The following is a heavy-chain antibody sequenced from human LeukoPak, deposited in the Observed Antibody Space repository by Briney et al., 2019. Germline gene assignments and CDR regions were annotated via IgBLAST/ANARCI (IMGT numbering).Heavy chain of an antibody. D-gene: IGHD3-3*01. CDR2: INRNSGGT. V-gene: IGHV1-2*02. CDR3: ARGAGRVLRFLEWPFDY. J-gene: IGHJ4*02. CDR1: GYTFTGYY. Sequence: ASVKVSCKASGYTFTGYYMHWVRQAPGQGLEWMGWINRNSGGTNYAQKFQGRVTMTRDTSISTAYMELSRLRSDDTAVYYCARGAGRVLRFLEWPFDYWGQGTLVTVSS.